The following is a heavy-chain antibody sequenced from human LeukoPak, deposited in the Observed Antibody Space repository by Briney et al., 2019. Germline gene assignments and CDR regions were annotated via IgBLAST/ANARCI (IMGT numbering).Heavy chain of an antibody. CDR3: AREIDSSGYSNWFDP. V-gene: IGHV1-24*01. D-gene: IGHD3-22*01. CDR2: FDPEVGKT. CDR1: GYTFTSYY. J-gene: IGHJ5*02. Sequence: ASVKVSCKASGYTFTSYYMHWVRQAPGKGLEWMGGFDPEVGKTIYAQKFQGRVTITADKSTSTAYMELSSLRSEDTAVYYCAREIDSSGYSNWFDPWGQGTLVTVSS.